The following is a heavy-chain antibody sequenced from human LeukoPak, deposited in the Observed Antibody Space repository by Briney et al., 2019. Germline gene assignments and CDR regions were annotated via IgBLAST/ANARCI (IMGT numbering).Heavy chain of an antibody. Sequence: PSETLSLTCAVYGGSFSGYYWSWIRQPPGKGLEWIGEINHSGSTNYNPSLKSRVTISGDTSKTQCSLKLSSVTAADTAVYYCARPGLRTAEFMDVWGQGTTVTVSS. V-gene: IGHV4-34*01. D-gene: IGHD2/OR15-2a*01. CDR2: INHSGST. CDR1: GGSFSGYY. CDR3: ARPGLRTAEFMDV. J-gene: IGHJ6*02.